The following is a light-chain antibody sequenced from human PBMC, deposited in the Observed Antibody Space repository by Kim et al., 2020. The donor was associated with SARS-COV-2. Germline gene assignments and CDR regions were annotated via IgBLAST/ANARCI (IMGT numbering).Light chain of an antibody. CDR2: FNSDGSH. CDR1: TWQSNNA. J-gene: IGLJ3*02. CDR3: QTWGSGVWV. V-gene: IGLV4-69*01. Sequence: ASVKLTCTLPTWQSNNAIAWHQQQPGKGPRYLMKFNSDGSHTKGDGIPDRFSGSRSGAERYLTISSLQSEDEADYYCQTWGSGVWVFGGGTQLTVL.